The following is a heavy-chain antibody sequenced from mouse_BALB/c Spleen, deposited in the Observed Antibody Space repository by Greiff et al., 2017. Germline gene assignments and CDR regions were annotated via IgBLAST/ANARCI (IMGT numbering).Heavy chain of an antibody. CDR1: GFNIKDTY. Sequence: EVQLQQSGAELVKPGASVKLSCTASGFNIKDTYMHWVKQRPEQGLEWIGRIDPANGNTKYDPKFQGKATITADTSSNTAYLQLSSLTSEDTAVYYCASVFITTVPYFDDWGQGTTLTVSS. V-gene: IGHV14-3*02. CDR2: IDPANGNT. D-gene: IGHD1-1*01. CDR3: ASVFITTVPYFDD. J-gene: IGHJ2*01.